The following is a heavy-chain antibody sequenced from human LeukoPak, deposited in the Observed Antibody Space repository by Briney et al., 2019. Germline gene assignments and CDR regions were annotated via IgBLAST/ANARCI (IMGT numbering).Heavy chain of an antibody. D-gene: IGHD3-22*01. V-gene: IGHV3-7*01. CDR3: ARFYYYDSSGYYA. Sequence: PGGSLRLSCAASGFTFSSYWMSWVRQAPGKGLEWVANIKQDGSEKYYVDSVKGQFTISRDNAKNSLYLQMNSLRAEDTAVYYCARFYYYDSSGYYAWGQGTLVTVSS. CDR2: IKQDGSEK. CDR1: GFTFSSYW. J-gene: IGHJ5*02.